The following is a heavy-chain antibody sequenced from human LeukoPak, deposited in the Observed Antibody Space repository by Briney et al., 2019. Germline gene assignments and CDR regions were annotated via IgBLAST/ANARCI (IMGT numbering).Heavy chain of an antibody. V-gene: IGHV3-7*04. J-gene: IGHJ3*02. Sequence: GGSLRLSCAASGFTLSGYWMSWVRQAPGKGLEWVANIKQDGSEKYYVDSVKGRFTISRDNAKNSLFLQMNSLRAEDTAVYYCARDWQWQQLDGDAFDIWGQGTMVTVSS. CDR2: IKQDGSEK. CDR1: GFTLSGYW. CDR3: ARDWQWQQLDGDAFDI. D-gene: IGHD6-13*01.